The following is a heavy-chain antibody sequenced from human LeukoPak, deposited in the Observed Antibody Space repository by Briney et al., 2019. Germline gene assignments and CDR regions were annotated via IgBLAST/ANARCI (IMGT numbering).Heavy chain of an antibody. CDR2: ISSSGGYI. CDR1: GFTFSNYA. Sequence: GGSLRLSCAASGFTFSNYAMNWVRQAPGKGLGWVSSISSSGGYIYYADSVKGRFTISRDNAKSSLYLQMNSLRAEDTAVYYCARVRASSGWYSDYWGQGTLVTVSS. V-gene: IGHV3-21*01. J-gene: IGHJ4*02. CDR3: ARVRASSGWYSDY. D-gene: IGHD6-19*01.